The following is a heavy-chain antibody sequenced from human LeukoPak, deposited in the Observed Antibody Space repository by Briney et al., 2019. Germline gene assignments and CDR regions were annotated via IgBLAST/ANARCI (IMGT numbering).Heavy chain of an antibody. CDR3: AKRGVVIRVILVGFHKEAYYFDS. V-gene: IGHV3-23*01. CDR2: ISDSGGRT. D-gene: IGHD2-21*01. J-gene: IGHJ4*02. CDR1: GITLSNYG. Sequence: GGSLRLSCAVSGITLSNYGMSWVRQAPGKGLEWVAGISDSGGRTNYADSVKGRFTISRDNSKNALYLQMNSLRAEDTAVYFCAKRGVVIRVILVGFHKEAYYFDSWGQGALVTVSS.